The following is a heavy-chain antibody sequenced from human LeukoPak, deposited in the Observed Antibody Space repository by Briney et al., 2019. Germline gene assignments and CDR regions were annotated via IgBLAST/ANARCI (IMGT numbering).Heavy chain of an antibody. D-gene: IGHD5-12*01. J-gene: IGHJ4*02. CDR3: ARVYRYDYYFDY. V-gene: IGHV4-39*01. Sequence: SETLSLTCTVSGGSISNNNYHWGWIRQPPGKGLEWIGSIFYSGTSYYNPSLKSRVTISVDTSKNQFSLKLSSVTAADTAVYYCARVYRYDYYFDYWGQGTLVTVSS. CDR2: IFYSGTS. CDR1: GGSISNNNYH.